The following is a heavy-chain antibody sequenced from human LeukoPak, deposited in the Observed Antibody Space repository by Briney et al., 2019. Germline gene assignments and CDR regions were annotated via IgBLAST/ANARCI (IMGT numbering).Heavy chain of an antibody. Sequence: GGSLRLSCAASGFTFSSYSMNWVRQAPGKGLEWVSSISSSSSYIYYADSVKGRFTISRDNAKNSLYLQMNSLRAEDTAVYYCARDHSRNFDWLLPYYYYYMDVWGKGTTVTVSS. CDR1: GFTFSSYS. CDR3: ARDHSRNFDWLLPYYYYYMDV. CDR2: ISSSSSYI. V-gene: IGHV3-21*01. D-gene: IGHD3-9*01. J-gene: IGHJ6*03.